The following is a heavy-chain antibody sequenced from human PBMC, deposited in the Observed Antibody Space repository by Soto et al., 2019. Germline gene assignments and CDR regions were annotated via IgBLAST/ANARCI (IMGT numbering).Heavy chain of an antibody. CDR2: IYHSGNT. D-gene: IGHD1-1*01. CDR3: ARDGHWNPRGAFDI. J-gene: IGHJ3*02. V-gene: IGHV4-4*02. CDR1: GGSISSGNW. Sequence: SETLSLTCAVSGGSISSGNWWSWVRQPPGKGLEWFGEIYHSGNTNYNPSLKSRVTISVDKSKNQFSLKLSSVTAADTAVYYCARDGHWNPRGAFDIWGQGTMVNVSS.